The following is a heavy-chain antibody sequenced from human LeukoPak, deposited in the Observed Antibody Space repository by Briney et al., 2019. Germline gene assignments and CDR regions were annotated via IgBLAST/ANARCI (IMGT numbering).Heavy chain of an antibody. J-gene: IGHJ4*02. D-gene: IGHD3-16*01. CDR3: ASDRFYFGV. CDR1: GFTFSSYW. Sequence: GGTLRLSCAASGFTFSSYWMHRVRQAPGKGLEWVANIKLDGTEKYYVDSVKGRFTISRDNAKNSLYLQMNSLRAEDAAVYYCASDRFYFGVWGQGTLVTVSS. V-gene: IGHV3-7*05. CDR2: IKLDGTEK.